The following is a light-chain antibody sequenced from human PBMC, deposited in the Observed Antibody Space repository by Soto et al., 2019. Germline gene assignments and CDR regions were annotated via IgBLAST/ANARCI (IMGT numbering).Light chain of an antibody. CDR2: NSY. Sequence: QSVLTQPPSASGTPGQRVTISCSGSSSNIGSKTVNWYQQLPGTVPKLLIYNSYQRPSGVPDRFSGSKSGTSASLAISGLQSEDEADYYCAAWDASLNGYVLGTGTKVTAL. J-gene: IGLJ1*01. CDR1: SSNIGSKT. V-gene: IGLV1-44*01. CDR3: AAWDASLNGYV.